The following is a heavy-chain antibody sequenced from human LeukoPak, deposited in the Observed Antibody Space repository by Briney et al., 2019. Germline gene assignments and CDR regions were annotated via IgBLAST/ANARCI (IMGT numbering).Heavy chain of an antibody. CDR3: ARVVITFGGVIDYYFDY. Sequence: NPSETLSLTCTVSGGSISSYYWSWIRQPPGKGLEWIGYIYYSGSTNYNPSLKSRVTISVDTSKNQFSLKLSSVTAADTAVYYCARVVITFGGVIDYYFDYWGQGTLVTVSS. D-gene: IGHD3-16*02. CDR1: GGSISSYY. J-gene: IGHJ4*02. CDR2: IYYSGST. V-gene: IGHV4-59*01.